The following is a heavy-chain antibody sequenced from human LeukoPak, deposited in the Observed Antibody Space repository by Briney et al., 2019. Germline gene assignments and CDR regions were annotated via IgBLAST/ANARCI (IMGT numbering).Heavy chain of an antibody. Sequence: SETLSLTCTVSGGSISSYYWSWIRQPPGEGLEWIGYIYYSGSTNYNPSLKSRVTIPVDTSKNQFSLKLSSVTAADTAVYYCARTPVPGNFDYWGQGTLVTVSS. CDR3: ARTPVPGNFDY. CDR2: IYYSGST. V-gene: IGHV4-59*01. D-gene: IGHD1-26*01. CDR1: GGSISSYY. J-gene: IGHJ4*02.